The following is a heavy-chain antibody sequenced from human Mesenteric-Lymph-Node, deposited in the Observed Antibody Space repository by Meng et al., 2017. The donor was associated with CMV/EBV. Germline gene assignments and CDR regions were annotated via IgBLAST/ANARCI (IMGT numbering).Heavy chain of an antibody. J-gene: IGHJ4*02. Sequence: GESLKISCAASGFTFSSYEMNWVRQAPGKGLEWVSYISSSGSTYYADSVKGRFTISRDNSKNTLYLQMNSLRAEDTAVYYCAKDLKYYDFWSGYPQVDYWGQGTLVTVSS. CDR3: AKDLKYYDFWSGYPQVDY. D-gene: IGHD3-3*01. V-gene: IGHV3-23*01. CDR1: GFTFSSYE. CDR2: ISSSGST.